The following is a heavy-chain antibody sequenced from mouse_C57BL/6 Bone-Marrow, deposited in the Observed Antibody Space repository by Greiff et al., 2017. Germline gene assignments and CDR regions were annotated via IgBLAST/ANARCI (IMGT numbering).Heavy chain of an antibody. CDR3: AITTVGFAY. CDR2: IYPGDGDT. Sequence: QVQLQQSGPELVKPGASVKISCKASGYAFSSSWMNWVKQRPGKGLEWIGRIYPGDGDTKYNGKFKGKATLTADKSSSTAYMQLSSLTSEGSAVYFCAITTVGFAYWGQGTTLTVSS. CDR1: GYAFSSSW. V-gene: IGHV1-82*01. D-gene: IGHD1-1*01. J-gene: IGHJ2*01.